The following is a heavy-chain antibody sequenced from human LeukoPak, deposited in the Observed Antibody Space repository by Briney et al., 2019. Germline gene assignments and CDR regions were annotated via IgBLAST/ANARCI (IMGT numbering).Heavy chain of an antibody. CDR3: ARSDVVPAATNAFDI. D-gene: IGHD2-2*01. V-gene: IGHV4-30-2*01. CDR2: IYHSGST. J-gene: IGHJ3*02. Sequence: KASQTLSLTCTVSGGSISSGGYYWSWIRQPPGKGLEWIGYIYHSGSTYYNPSLKSRVTISVDRSKNQFSLKLSSVTAADTAVYYCARSDVVPAATNAFDIWGQGTMVTVSS. CDR1: GGSISSGGYY.